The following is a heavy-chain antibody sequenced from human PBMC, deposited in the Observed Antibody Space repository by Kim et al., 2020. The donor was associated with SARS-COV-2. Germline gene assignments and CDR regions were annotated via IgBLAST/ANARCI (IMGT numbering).Heavy chain of an antibody. CDR3: ARSHGGNILSPTSFDY. Sequence: SETLSLTCAVYGGSFSGYYWSWIRQPPGKGLEWIGEINHSGSTNYNPSLKSRVTISVDTSKNQFSLKLSSVTAADTAVYYCARSHGGNILSPTSFDYWGQGTLVTVSS. CDR1: GGSFSGYY. D-gene: IGHD2-15*01. CDR2: INHSGST. J-gene: IGHJ4*02. V-gene: IGHV4-34*01.